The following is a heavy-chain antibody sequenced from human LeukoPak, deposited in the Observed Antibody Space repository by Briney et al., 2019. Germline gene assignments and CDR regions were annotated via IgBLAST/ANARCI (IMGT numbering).Heavy chain of an antibody. CDR3: ARDLFRGSTNYGMDV. CDR2: INPNSGGT. CDR1: GYTFTGYY. J-gene: IGHJ6*02. V-gene: IGHV1-2*02. Sequence: GASVKVSCKASGYTFTGYYMHWVRQAPGQGLEWMGWINPNSGGTNYAQKFQGRATMTRDTSISTAYMELSRLRSDDTAVYYCARDLFRGSTNYGMDVWGQGTTVTVSS. D-gene: IGHD3-10*01.